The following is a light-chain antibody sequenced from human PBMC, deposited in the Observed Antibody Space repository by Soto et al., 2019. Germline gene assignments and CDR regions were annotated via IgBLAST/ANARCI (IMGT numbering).Light chain of an antibody. J-gene: IGKJ2*01. CDR2: GAS. Sequence: EIVLTQSPGTLSLSPGERATLSCRASQSVNSNFLAWYQQKPGQAPRLLIYGASTRAAGVPDRFRGSGSGTDFTLTITRLEPEDFSMYYCQQYGRAPLMYTFGQGTKL. V-gene: IGKV3-20*01. CDR1: QSVNSNF. CDR3: QQYGRAPLMYT.